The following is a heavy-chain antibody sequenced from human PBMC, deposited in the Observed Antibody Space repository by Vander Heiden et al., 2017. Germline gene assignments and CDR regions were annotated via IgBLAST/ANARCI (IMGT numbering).Heavy chain of an antibody. CDR1: VASLGCSSYY. J-gene: IGHJ4*02. CDR3: VRAQDEYRGSWYGLSECY. D-gene: IGHD6-13*01. Sequence: QLHLQDSGPVLLKPSETLSLTSIDSVASLGCSSYYWGWIRQPTGKGLEWIGKIFYRGNTYYNSSIRSRGNISVDTSENQFSLSLSSMTAADTAVYYCVRAQDEYRGSWYGLSECYWGQGALVTVSP. CDR2: IFYRGNT. V-gene: IGHV4-39*01.